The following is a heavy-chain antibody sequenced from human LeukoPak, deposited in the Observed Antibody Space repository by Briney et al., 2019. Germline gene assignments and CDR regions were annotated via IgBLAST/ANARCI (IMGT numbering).Heavy chain of an antibody. D-gene: IGHD6-19*01. CDR2: MSGYNGNT. V-gene: IGHV1-18*01. Sequence: ASVKVSCKASGYTFSSYGISWVRQAPGQGLEGMGWMSGYNGNTNYSQNLQGRVTITTDTYTSTAYMQLRSLRSDDTAVYYWSRPVVAGSFDFWGQGTLGTVSS. CDR1: GYTFSSYG. J-gene: IGHJ4*02. CDR3: SRPVVAGSFDF.